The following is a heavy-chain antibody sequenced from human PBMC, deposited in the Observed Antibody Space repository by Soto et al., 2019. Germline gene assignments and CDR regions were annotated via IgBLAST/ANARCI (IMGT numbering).Heavy chain of an antibody. CDR3: AAGGGLPRYY. J-gene: IGHJ4*02. CDR1: GGSISSGGYS. Sequence: TSKTLSLTCAVSGGSISSGGYSWSWIRQPPGKGLEWIGYIYHSGSTYYNPSLKSRVTISVDRSKNQFSLKLSSVTAADTAVYYCAAGGGLPRYYWGQGTLVTVSS. CDR2: IYHSGST. D-gene: IGHD5-12*01. V-gene: IGHV4-30-2*01.